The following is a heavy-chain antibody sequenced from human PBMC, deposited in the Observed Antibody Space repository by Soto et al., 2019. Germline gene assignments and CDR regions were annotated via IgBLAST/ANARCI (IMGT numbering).Heavy chain of an antibody. CDR2: ISSSSYI. Sequence: GSLRLSCAASGFTFSSYSTNWVRQAPGKGLEWVSSISSSSYIYYADSVKGRFTISRDNAKNSLYLQMNSLRAEDTAVYYCARDSNYYYYGMDVWGQGTTVTVSS. CDR1: GFTFSSYS. CDR3: ARDSNYYYYGMDV. V-gene: IGHV3-21*01. J-gene: IGHJ6*02.